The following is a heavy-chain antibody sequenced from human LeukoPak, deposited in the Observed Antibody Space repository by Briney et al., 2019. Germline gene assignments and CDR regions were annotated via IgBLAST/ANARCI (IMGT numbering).Heavy chain of an antibody. CDR1: GYTFTSYA. D-gene: IGHD3-22*01. CDR3: ASNYYDSSGYYLPY. CDR2: IIPIFGTA. J-gene: IGHJ4*02. V-gene: IGHV1-69*13. Sequence: SVKVSCKASGYTFTSYAMNWVRQAPGQGLEWMGGIIPIFGTANYAQKFQGRVTITADESTSTAYMELSSLRSEDTAVYYCASNYYDSSGYYLPYWGQGTLVTVSS.